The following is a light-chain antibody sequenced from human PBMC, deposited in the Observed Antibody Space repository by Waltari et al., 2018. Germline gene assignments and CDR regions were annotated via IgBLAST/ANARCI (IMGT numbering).Light chain of an antibody. Sequence: QSALTQPASVSGSPGQSITISCTGTSSDIGGYTYVTRYQQHPGKAPKLRIYDFSNRPSGVSNRFSGSKSGNTASLTISGLQAEYEADYYCSSYITSSTLELFGGGTSLTVL. CDR1: SSDIGGYTY. CDR2: DFS. CDR3: SSYITSSTLEL. V-gene: IGLV2-14*03. J-gene: IGLJ2*01.